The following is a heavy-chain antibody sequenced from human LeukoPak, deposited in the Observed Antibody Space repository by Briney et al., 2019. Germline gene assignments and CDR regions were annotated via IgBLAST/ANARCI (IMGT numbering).Heavy chain of an antibody. Sequence: PGGSLRLSCAASGFTFSSYAMSWVRQAPGKGLEWVSAISGSGGSTYYADSVKGRFTISRDNSKNTLYLQMNSLRAEDTAVYYCARDRSSSWYQDYWGQGTLVTVSA. CDR3: ARDRSSSWYQDY. J-gene: IGHJ4*02. D-gene: IGHD6-13*01. V-gene: IGHV3-23*01. CDR2: ISGSGGST. CDR1: GFTFSSYA.